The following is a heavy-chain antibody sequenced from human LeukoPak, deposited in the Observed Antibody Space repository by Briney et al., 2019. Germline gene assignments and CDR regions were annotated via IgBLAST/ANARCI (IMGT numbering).Heavy chain of an antibody. CDR2: INLSGST. CDR3: ARGRARQYTGLVYSYCYYMDV. V-gene: IGHV4-34*01. Sequence: SETLSLTCAVYGGSFSGYYWTWIRQPPGKGLEWIGEINLSGSTNYNPSLNSRVTISVDTSKNQFSLKLSSVTAADTALYFCARGRARQYTGLVYSYCYYMDVWGKGTTVTVS. D-gene: IGHD2-8*02. CDR1: GGSFSGYY. J-gene: IGHJ6*03.